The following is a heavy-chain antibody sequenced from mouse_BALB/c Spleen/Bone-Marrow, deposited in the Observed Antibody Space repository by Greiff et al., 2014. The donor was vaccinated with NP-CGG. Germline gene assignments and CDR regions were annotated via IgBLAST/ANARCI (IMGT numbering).Heavy chain of an antibody. Sequence: QVQLQQSGAELVRPGASVKLSCKASGYTFTSYWINWVKQRPGQGLEWIGNIYPSDSYTNYNQKFKDKATLTVDKSSSTAYMQLSSPTSEDSAVYYCTRGNHYFDYWGQGTTLTVAS. CDR1: GYTFTSYW. CDR2: IYPSDSYT. D-gene: IGHD2-1*01. J-gene: IGHJ2*01. V-gene: IGHV1-69*02. CDR3: TRGNHYFDY.